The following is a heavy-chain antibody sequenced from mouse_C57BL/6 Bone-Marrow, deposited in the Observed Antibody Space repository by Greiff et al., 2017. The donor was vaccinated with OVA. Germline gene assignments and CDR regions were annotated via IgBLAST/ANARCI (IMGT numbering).Heavy chain of an antibody. D-gene: IGHD1-1*01. J-gene: IGHJ4*01. V-gene: IGHV1-18*01. CDR3: ARGDYGSSYAMDD. CDR1: GYTFTDYN. CDR2: INPNNGGT. Sequence: EVQLQQSGPELVKPGASVKIPCKASGYTFTDYNMDWVKQSHGKSLEWIGDINPNNGGTIYNQKFKGKATLTVDKSSSTAYMELRSLTSEYTAVYDGARGDYGSSYAMDDGGQGTSVTVSS.